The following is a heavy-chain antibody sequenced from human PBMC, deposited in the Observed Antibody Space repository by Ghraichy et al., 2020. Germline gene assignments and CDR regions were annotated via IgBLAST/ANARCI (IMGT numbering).Heavy chain of an antibody. CDR3: ARYYDDSGSNFLDY. D-gene: IGHD3-22*01. J-gene: IGHJ4*02. V-gene: IGHV4-4*02. Sequence: SETLSLTCAVSGGSISSRNWWSWVRQPPGKGLEWIGEIYHSGNTNYNPSLKSRVTISVDKSKNHFSLKLSSVTAADTAVYYCARYYDDSGSNFLDYWGQGTLVTVSS. CDR2: IYHSGNT. CDR1: GGSISSRNW.